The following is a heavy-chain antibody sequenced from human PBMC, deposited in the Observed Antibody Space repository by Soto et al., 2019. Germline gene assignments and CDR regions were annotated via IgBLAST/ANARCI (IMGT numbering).Heavy chain of an antibody. CDR1: GGTFSSNA. Sequence: QVQLVQSGAEVKKPGSSVRVSCKASGGTFSSNAVNWVRQAPGQGLEWMGGIIPIIGAANYAQKFQGRVTITADESTSTAYMELSGLRPEDTAVYFCAGETLVWTGDTATACDGMDVWGQGTTVTVAS. J-gene: IGHJ6*02. CDR2: IIPIIGAA. CDR3: AGETLVWTGDTATACDGMDV. V-gene: IGHV1-69*01. D-gene: IGHD4-17*01.